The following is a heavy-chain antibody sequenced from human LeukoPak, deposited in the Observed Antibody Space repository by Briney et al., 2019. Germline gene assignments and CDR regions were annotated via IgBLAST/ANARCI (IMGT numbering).Heavy chain of an antibody. CDR3: ARKGYSSQDYFDY. CDR1: GGSFSGSN. J-gene: IGHJ4*02. CDR2: IYNSGST. D-gene: IGHD5-18*01. V-gene: IGHV4-34*01. Sequence: SETLSLTCAVYGGSFSGSNWSWIRQPPGKGLEWIGEIYNSGSTIYNPSLKSRVTISVDTSKNQFSLNLISVTAADTAVYYCARKGYSSQDYFDYWGQGTLVTVSS.